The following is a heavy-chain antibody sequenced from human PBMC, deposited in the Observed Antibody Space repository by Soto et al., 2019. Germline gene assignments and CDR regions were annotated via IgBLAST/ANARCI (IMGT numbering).Heavy chain of an antibody. Sequence: SETLSLTCTVSGGSANTFYWSWIRQPPGKGLEWLGHVYYTGSTDYNPSLKSRVTISVDTTKNQVSLKLNSVTTADTAVYFCARDWGRTNYFGYWARGTMVAVSS. CDR2: VYYTGST. V-gene: IGHV4-59*02. D-gene: IGHD2-8*01. CDR3: ARDWGRTNYFGY. CDR1: GGSANTFY. J-gene: IGHJ4*02.